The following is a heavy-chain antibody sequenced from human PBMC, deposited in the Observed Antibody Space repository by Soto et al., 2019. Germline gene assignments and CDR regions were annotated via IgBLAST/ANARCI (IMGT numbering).Heavy chain of an antibody. J-gene: IGHJ4*02. CDR2: IKQDGSEK. CDR1: GFTFSSCW. CDR3: ARSYYYGSGSPPHY. D-gene: IGHD3-10*01. Sequence: QTGGSLRLSCAASGFTFSSCWMSWVRQAPGKGLEWVANIKQDGSEKYYVDSVKGRFTISRDNAKNSLYLQMNSLRAEDTAVYYCARSYYYGSGSPPHYWGQGTLVTVSS. V-gene: IGHV3-7*03.